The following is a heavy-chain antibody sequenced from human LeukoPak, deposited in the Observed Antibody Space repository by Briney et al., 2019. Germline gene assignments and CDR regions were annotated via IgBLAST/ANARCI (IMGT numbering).Heavy chain of an antibody. CDR2: IYSSGST. CDR1: GYSISSSKW. D-gene: IGHD6-19*01. CDR3: ARRAVAENYFDY. Sequence: SDTLSLTCVVSGYSISSSKWWGWIRPPPGKGLEWIGYIYSSGSTTYNPSLKSRVTISVDTSKNQFSLKLTSVTAADTAVYYCARRAVAENYFDYWGQGTLVTDSS. J-gene: IGHJ4*02. V-gene: IGHV4-28*01.